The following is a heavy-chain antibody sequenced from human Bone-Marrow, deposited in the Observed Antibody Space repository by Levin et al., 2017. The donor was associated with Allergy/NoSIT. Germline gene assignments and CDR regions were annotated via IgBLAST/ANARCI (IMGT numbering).Heavy chain of an antibody. CDR1: GFSLSTRGVG. D-gene: IGHD2-15*01. CDR2: IYWDDDK. J-gene: IGHJ4*02. CDR3: ARRYCSGGYCLAERDRHFDY. Sequence: SGPTLVKPPQTLTLTCTFSGFSLSTRGVGVGWIRQPPGKALEWLGLIYWDDDKRFSPSLKSRVTITTDTSKNQVVLTMTNMDPADTATYYCARRYCSGGYCLAERDRHFDYWGQGTLVTVSS. V-gene: IGHV2-5*02.